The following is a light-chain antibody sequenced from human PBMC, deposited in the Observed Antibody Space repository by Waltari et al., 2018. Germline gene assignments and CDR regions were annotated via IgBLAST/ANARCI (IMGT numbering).Light chain of an antibody. CDR1: QSVSHY. Sequence: EIVLTQSPATLSLSPGERATLSCRDSQSVSHYLAWYQQKPVQAPRLLIYNASNRATGIPSRFSGSGSGTDFTLTISSLEPEDFAVYYCQHRSNWPLTFGGGTKGEIK. J-gene: IGKJ4*01. CDR2: NAS. V-gene: IGKV3-11*01. CDR3: QHRSNWPLT.